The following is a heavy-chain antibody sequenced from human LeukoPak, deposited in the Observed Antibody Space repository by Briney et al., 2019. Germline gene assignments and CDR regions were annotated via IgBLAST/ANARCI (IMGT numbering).Heavy chain of an antibody. V-gene: IGHV4-59*01. J-gene: IGHJ4*02. CDR3: ARLYDFWSGTDY. D-gene: IGHD3-3*01. CDR2: IYYSGST. Sequence: SETLSLTCTVSGGSISSYYWSWIRQPPGKGLEWIGYIYYSGSTNYNPSLKSRVTISVDTSKNQFSLKLSSVTAAGTAVYYCARLYDFWSGTDYWGQGTLVTVSS. CDR1: GGSISSYY.